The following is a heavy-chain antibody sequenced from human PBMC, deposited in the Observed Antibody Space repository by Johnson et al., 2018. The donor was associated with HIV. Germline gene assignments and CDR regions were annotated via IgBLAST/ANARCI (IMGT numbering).Heavy chain of an antibody. D-gene: IGHD6-13*01. V-gene: IGHV3-7*03. Sequence: VQLVESGGGLVQPGGSLRLSCAASGFTFSDYWMSWVRQAPGKGLEWVANIKEDGSERYYVDSVKGRFTISRDNAKNSLYLQINSLRAEDTAVYYCARDPGYSSFDIWGQGTMVTVSS. CDR3: ARDPGYSSFDI. CDR2: IKEDGSER. CDR1: GFTFSDYW. J-gene: IGHJ3*02.